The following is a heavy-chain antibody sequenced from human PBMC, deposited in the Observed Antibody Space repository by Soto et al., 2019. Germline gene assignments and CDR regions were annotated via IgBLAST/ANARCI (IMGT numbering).Heavy chain of an antibody. CDR1: GFTFSSYA. Sequence: EVQLLESGGGLVQPGGSLRLSCAASGFTFSSYAMSWVRQAPGKGLEWVSAISGSGGSTYYADSVKGRFTIYRDNSKNKLYMQMTSLRSDDTAVYDCASRPSYCGGGCYSSYWGQGTLVTVSS. J-gene: IGHJ4*02. CDR3: ASRPSYCGGGCYSSY. CDR2: ISGSGGST. V-gene: IGHV3-23*01. D-gene: IGHD2-21*02.